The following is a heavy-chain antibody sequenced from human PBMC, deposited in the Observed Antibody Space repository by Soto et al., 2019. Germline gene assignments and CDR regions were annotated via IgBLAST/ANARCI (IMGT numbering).Heavy chain of an antibody. CDR2: IYHSGST. J-gene: IGHJ4*02. Sequence: SETLSLTCAVXGGCISSGGYSWSWIRQPPGEGLEWIGYIYHSGSTYYNPSLKSRVTISVDRSKNQFSLKLTSVTAADTAVYYCSRGLFPTVTHYYFDYWGQGTLVTVSS. CDR1: GGCISSGGYS. D-gene: IGHD4-17*01. V-gene: IGHV4-30-2*01. CDR3: SRGLFPTVTHYYFDY.